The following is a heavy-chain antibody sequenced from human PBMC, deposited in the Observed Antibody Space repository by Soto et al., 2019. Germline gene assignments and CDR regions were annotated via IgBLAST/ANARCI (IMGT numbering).Heavy chain of an antibody. Sequence: PSETLSLTFAIYGASLGGFHWTWLRQAPGKGLEWIGELIHGGSTNYNPSLKSRVSFSLDTSKNQFSLHLMSVTAADTAVYYCARSPLGYDYVRQTWREVGDSFDIWGRGTMVTVSS. D-gene: IGHD3-16*01. CDR2: LIHGGST. CDR3: ARSPLGYDYVRQTWREVGDSFDI. J-gene: IGHJ3*02. V-gene: IGHV4-34*12. CDR1: GASLGGFH.